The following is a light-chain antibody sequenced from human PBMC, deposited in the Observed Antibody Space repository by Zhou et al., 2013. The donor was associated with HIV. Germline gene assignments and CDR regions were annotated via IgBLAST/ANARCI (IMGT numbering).Light chain of an antibody. V-gene: IGKV1-5*03. CDR1: QSINHW. CDR2: KAS. J-gene: IGKJ1*01. Sequence: DIQMTQSPSTLSASVGARVTITCRATQSINHWLAWYQQKPGQAPKLLIYKASYLESGVPSRFSGSGSATEFTLTISSLQPDDFAIYYRQQYSSSWTFGQGTRVE. CDR3: QQYSSSWT.